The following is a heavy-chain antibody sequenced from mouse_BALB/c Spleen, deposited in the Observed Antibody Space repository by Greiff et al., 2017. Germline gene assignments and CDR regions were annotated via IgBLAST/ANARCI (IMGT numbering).Heavy chain of an antibody. V-gene: IGHV1-4*01. CDR1: GYTFTSYT. CDR2: INPSSGYT. CDR3: ARYGNYNPYYAMDY. J-gene: IGHJ4*01. D-gene: IGHD2-1*01. Sequence: VQLQQSGAELARPGASVKMSCKASGYTFTSYTMHWVKQRPGQGLEWIGYINPSSGYTNYNQKFKDKATLTADKSSSTAYMQLSSLTSEDSAVYYCARYGNYNPYYAMDYWGQGTSVTVSS.